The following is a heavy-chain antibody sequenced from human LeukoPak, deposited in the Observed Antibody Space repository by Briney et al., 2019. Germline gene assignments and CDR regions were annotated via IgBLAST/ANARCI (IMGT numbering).Heavy chain of an antibody. J-gene: IGHJ4*02. CDR1: GESLSNYY. V-gene: IGHV4-34*01. D-gene: IGHD6-19*01. Sequence: SETLSLTCAVYGESLSNYYWSWIRQPPGKGLEWIGEINHYGSTNYNPSLKSRITISVDTSKNQFSLKLSSVTAADTAVYYCARDNSGWNYFDYWGQGTLVTVSS. CDR2: INHYGST. CDR3: ARDNSGWNYFDY.